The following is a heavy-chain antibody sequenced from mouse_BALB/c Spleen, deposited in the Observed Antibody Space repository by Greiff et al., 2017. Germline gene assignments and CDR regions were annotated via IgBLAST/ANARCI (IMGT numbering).Heavy chain of an antibody. V-gene: IGHV5-4*02. CDR1: GFTLSDYD. Sequence: DVKLVESGGGLVKPGGTLKLSCAASGFTLSDYDMCWVRQTPEKRLEWVATISDGGSYTYYPDSVKRRYTISRDNAKNKLYLQMSSLTSEDTAVYYCARRGYDGDYWGPGTTLTVSS. J-gene: IGHJ2*01. D-gene: IGHD2-14*01. CDR3: ARRGYDGDY. CDR2: ISDGGSYT.